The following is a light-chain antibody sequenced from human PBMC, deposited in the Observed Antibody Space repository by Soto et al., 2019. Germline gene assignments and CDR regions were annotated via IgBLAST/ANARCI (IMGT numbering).Light chain of an antibody. J-gene: IGKJ1*01. CDR3: HHYITYPVT. CDR2: KAS. CDR1: QSISSW. Sequence: DIQMTQSPSTLSASVGDRVNITCRASQSISSWLAWYQQKPGKAPNLLIYKASSLESGVPSRFSGSGSGTEFTLIISSRHPDDFASYYCHHYITYPVTFGQGTKVEI. V-gene: IGKV1-5*03.